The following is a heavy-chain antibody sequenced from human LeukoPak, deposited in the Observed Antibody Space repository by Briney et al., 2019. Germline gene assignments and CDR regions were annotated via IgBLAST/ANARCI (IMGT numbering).Heavy chain of an antibody. Sequence: SETLSLTCTVSGGSIIGSYWTWIRQSPGKSLEYIGYIYNTVDVNYSPSLNSRVTISIDMSGNQFSLRLNSVTAADTALYYCARSRYYDSTGYNPTYYFDSWGQGALVTVSS. CDR3: ARSRYYDSTGYNPTYYFDS. CDR1: GGSIIGSY. CDR2: IYNTVDV. D-gene: IGHD3-22*01. V-gene: IGHV4-59*01. J-gene: IGHJ4*02.